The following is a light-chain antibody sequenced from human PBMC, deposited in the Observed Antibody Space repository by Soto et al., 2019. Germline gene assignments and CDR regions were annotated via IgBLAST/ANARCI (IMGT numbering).Light chain of an antibody. J-gene: IGLJ1*01. CDR3: AAWDASLNGYV. CDR2: SNN. V-gene: IGLV1-44*01. Sequence: QSALTQPPSASGTPGQRVTISCSGSSSNIGSNTVNWYQQLPGTAPKLLIYSNNQRPSGVPDRFSGSKSGTSASLAICGPQSEDEADYYCAAWDASLNGYVFGTGTKVTVL. CDR1: SSNIGSNT.